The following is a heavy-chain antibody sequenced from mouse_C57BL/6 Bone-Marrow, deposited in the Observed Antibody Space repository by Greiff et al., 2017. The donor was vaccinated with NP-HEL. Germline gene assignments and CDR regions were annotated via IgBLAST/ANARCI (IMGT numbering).Heavy chain of an antibody. CDR1: GFTFSSYG. D-gene: IGHD2-2*01. V-gene: IGHV5-6*01. CDR3: ARHGYENYAMDY. Sequence: EVKLMESGGDLVKPGGSLKLSCAASGFTFSSYGMSWVRQTPDKRLEWVATISSGGSYTYYPDSVKGRFTISRDNAKNTLYLQMSSLKSEDTAMYYCARHGYENYAMDYWGQGTSVTVSS. J-gene: IGHJ4*01. CDR2: ISSGGSYT.